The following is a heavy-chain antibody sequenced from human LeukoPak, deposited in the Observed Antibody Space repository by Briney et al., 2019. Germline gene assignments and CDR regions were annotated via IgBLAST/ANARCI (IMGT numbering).Heavy chain of an antibody. D-gene: IGHD7-27*01. J-gene: IGHJ4*02. V-gene: IGHV4-59*02. CDR3: ASGANWGSPDY. CDR1: GGSVSSDY. CDR2: IYYSGTT. Sequence: KPSETLSLTCTVSGGSVSSDYWSWIRQSPGKGLEWIGYIYYSGTTSYNPSLKSRVTISLDTSKNQFSLKLSSVTAADTAAYYCASGANWGSPDYWGQGTLVTVSS.